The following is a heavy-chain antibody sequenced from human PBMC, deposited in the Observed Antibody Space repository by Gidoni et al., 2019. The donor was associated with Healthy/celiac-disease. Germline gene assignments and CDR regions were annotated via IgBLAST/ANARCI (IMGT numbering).Heavy chain of an antibody. CDR2: IITIFGTA. CDR1: GGTFSSYA. J-gene: IGHJ6*02. D-gene: IGHD4-4*01. Sequence: VHLLQSGAEVKKPGSSLKFSCKASGGTFSSYAITWVRQAPGQGLEWMGEIITIFGTANDAQKFQGRVTITADESTSTAYMELSSLRSEDTAVYYCARDYRDGMDVWGQGTTVTVSS. CDR3: ARDYRDGMDV. V-gene: IGHV1-69*01.